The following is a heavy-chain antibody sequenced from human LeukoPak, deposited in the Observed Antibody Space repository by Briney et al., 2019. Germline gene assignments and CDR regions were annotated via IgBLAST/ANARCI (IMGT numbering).Heavy chain of an antibody. V-gene: IGHV3-30*02. Sequence: GGSLRLSCAASGFTFSSYGMHWVRQAPGKGLEWVSFIRYDGSNEYYADSVKGRFTISRDNAKNSVFLQMNSLRAEDTAVYYCARRVIAVGLDYWGQGTLVTVSS. CDR1: GFTFSSYG. J-gene: IGHJ4*02. D-gene: IGHD2-21*01. CDR2: IRYDGSNE. CDR3: ARRVIAVGLDY.